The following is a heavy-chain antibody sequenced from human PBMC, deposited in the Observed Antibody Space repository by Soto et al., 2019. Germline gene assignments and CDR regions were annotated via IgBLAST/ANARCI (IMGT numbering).Heavy chain of an antibody. V-gene: IGHV3-23*01. CDR2: FASGADDT. CDR1: GFNLRANG. CDR3: AGHGGYSS. D-gene: IGHD4-17*01. Sequence: EVQLSESGGGLVQPGGSLRLSCAATGFNLRANGMSWFRQAPGKGLEWVSSFASGADDTWYADSLEGRFTISRDKSKNTMYLQMNSLRAEDTALYYCAGHGGYSSLAQGTLVTVSS. J-gene: IGHJ5*02.